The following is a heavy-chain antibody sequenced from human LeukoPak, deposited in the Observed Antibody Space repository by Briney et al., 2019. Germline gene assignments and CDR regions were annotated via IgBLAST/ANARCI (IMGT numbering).Heavy chain of an antibody. V-gene: IGHV4-61*01. CDR1: GGSVNSRSYY. CDR2: IYYNGNT. D-gene: IGHD3-10*01. Sequence: SETLSLTCTVSGGSVNSRSYYWNWIRQPPGKGLEWFGYIYYNGNTNYNPSLKSRVTISVDTSKNQFSLKLTSVTAADTALYYCARDRGDYYGSGTYYLDSFDIWGQGAMVTVSS. CDR3: ARDRGDYYGSGTYYLDSFDI. J-gene: IGHJ3*02.